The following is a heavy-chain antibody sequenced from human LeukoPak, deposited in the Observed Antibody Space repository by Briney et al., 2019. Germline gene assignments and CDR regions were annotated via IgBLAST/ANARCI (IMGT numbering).Heavy chain of an antibody. CDR3: ARYCSNDGGFDY. D-gene: IGHD2-2*01. J-gene: IGHJ4*02. Sequence: GESLKISFKGSGYSFTNYWIGWVRQMPGKGLEWMGIIYPGDSDTRYSPSFQGQVTISADKSINTAYLQWSSLRASDTALYYCARYCSNDGGFDYWGQGTLVTVSS. CDR1: GYSFTNYW. V-gene: IGHV5-51*01. CDR2: IYPGDSDT.